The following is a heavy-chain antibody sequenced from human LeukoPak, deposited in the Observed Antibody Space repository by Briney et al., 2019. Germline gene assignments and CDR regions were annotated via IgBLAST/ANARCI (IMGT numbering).Heavy chain of an antibody. V-gene: IGHV1-18*01. CDR2: ISAHNGNT. Sequence: GASVKVSCKASGNTFVNYGISWVRQAPGQGLEWVGWISAHNGNTYYVQKLQGRVTMTTATSTSTAYMELRSLKSDDTAVYYCARWVVGGTIDYWGQGTLVTVSS. CDR1: GNTFVNYG. CDR3: ARWVVGGTIDY. D-gene: IGHD1-26*01. J-gene: IGHJ4*02.